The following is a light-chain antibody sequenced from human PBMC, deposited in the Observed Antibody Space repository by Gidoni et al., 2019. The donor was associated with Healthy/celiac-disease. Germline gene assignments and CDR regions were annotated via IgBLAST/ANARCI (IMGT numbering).Light chain of an antibody. Sequence: SYELTQPPSVSVSPGQTASIPCSGDKWGDKYACWYQQKPGQSPVLFSSPDSKRPSGNPEPFSGSNSGNTATLTIRGTHAMDEADYYCQAWDSSTLVFGGGTKLTVL. CDR2: PDS. J-gene: IGLJ2*01. CDR3: QAWDSSTLV. CDR1: KWGDKY. V-gene: IGLV3-1*01.